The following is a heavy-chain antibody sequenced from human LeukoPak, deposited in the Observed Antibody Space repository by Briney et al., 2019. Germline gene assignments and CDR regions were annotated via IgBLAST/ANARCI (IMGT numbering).Heavy chain of an antibody. CDR3: AKGLSGWYGGFDY. D-gene: IGHD6-19*01. V-gene: IGHV3-30*18. Sequence: GSLRLSCAASGFTFSSYGMHWVRQAPGKGLEWVAVISYDGSNKYYADSVKGRFTISRDNSKNTLYLQMNSLRAEDTAVYYCAKGLSGWYGGFDYWGQGTLVTVSS. CDR1: GFTFSSYG. CDR2: ISYDGSNK. J-gene: IGHJ4*02.